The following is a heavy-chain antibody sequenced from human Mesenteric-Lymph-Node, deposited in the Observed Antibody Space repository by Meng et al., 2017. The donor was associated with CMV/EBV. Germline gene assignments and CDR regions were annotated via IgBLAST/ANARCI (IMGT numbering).Heavy chain of an antibody. Sequence: SETLSLTCIVSGGSISSASHYWGWSRQPPGKGLEWIGTMYYSGSTYYNPSLKSRVTISVDASKNQFSLNLSSVTAADTAVYYCARARFEMNWLDTWGQGTLVTVSS. CDR2: MYYSGST. CDR3: ARARFEMNWLDT. CDR1: GGSISSASHY. D-gene: IGHD3-3*01. V-gene: IGHV4-39*07. J-gene: IGHJ5*02.